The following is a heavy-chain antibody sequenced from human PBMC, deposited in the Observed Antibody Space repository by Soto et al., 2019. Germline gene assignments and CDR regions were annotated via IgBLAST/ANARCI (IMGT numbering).Heavy chain of an antibody. J-gene: IGHJ5*02. D-gene: IGHD1-1*01. CDR1: GFTFSDYY. Sequence: GGSLRLSCAASGFTFSDYYMGWIRQAPGKGLEWLAYISRDGNAIFYADSVNGRSTISRDNAKNSLFLQMDDLRAEDTGMFFCARGAEMSTLTKWFDPWGQGTLVTVSS. CDR3: ARGAEMSTLTKWFDP. V-gene: IGHV3-11*01. CDR2: ISRDGNAI.